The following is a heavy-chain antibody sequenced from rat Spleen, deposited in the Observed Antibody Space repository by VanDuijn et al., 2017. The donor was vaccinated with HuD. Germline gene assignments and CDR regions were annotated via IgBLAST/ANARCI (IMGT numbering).Heavy chain of an antibody. J-gene: IGHJ3*01. CDR1: GFTFSNYD. Sequence: VQLVESGGGSVQPGRSMKLSCAASGFTFSNYDMAWVRQAPTKGLEWVASINYDGSSTYYRDSVKGRFTISRENAKSTLYLQMDSLRSEDTATYYCTTENFWFAFWGQGTLVTVSS. V-gene: IGHV5-20*01. CDR2: INYDGSST. CDR3: TTENFWFAF.